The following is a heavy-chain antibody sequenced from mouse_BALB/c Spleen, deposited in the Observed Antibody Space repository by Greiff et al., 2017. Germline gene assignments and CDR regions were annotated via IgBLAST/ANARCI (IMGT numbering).Heavy chain of an antibody. J-gene: IGHJ3*01. CDR1: GFSLSTYGIG. V-gene: IGHV8-11*01. Sequence: QVTLKESGPGILQPSQTLSLTCSFSGFSLSTYGIGVGWIRQPSGKGLEWLAHIWWNDNKYYNTALKSRLTISKDTSNNQVFLKIASVDTADTATYYCARCYYGNYVSAWFAYWGQGTLVTVSA. CDR2: IWWNDNK. CDR3: ARCYYGNYVSAWFAY. D-gene: IGHD2-1*01.